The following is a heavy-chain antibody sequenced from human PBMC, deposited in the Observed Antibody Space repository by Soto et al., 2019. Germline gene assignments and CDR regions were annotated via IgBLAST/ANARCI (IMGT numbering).Heavy chain of an antibody. CDR2: INPNSGGA. V-gene: IGHV1-2*02. Sequence: ASVKVSCKASGYTFTDYYIHWVRQAPGQGLEWMGWINPNSGGAIYAQMFQGRVTMTRDTSVSTASMEVSGLTSDDTAVYYCARGQAGRGATMTDYWGQGTLVTVSS. CDR1: GYTFTDYY. CDR3: ARGQAGRGATMTDY. D-gene: IGHD5-12*01. J-gene: IGHJ4*02.